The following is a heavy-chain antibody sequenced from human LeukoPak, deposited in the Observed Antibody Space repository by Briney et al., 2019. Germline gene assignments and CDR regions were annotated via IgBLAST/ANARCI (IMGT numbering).Heavy chain of an antibody. D-gene: IGHD3-22*01. CDR2: IYYSGST. Sequence: PSETLSLTCTVSGGSISSYYWSWIRQPPGKGLEWIGYIYYSGSTNYNPSLKSRVTISVDTSKNQISLKLSSVTAADTAVYYCARGVRYYDSSGYSFDYWGQGTLVTVSS. J-gene: IGHJ4*02. V-gene: IGHV4-59*01. CDR3: ARGVRYYDSSGYSFDY. CDR1: GGSISSYY.